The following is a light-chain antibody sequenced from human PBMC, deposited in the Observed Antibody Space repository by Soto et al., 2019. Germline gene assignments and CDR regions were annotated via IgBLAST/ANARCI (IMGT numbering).Light chain of an antibody. CDR3: CSYAGSSFYV. V-gene: IGLV2-23*02. CDR1: SSDVGYYNL. CDR2: DVS. Sequence: QSALTQPASVSGSPGQSITISCTGTSSDVGYYNLVSWYQQHPGKAPKLMIYDVSKRPSGVSDRFSGSKSGNTASLTISGLQAEDEADYYCCSYAGSSFYVFGTGTQLTV. J-gene: IGLJ1*01.